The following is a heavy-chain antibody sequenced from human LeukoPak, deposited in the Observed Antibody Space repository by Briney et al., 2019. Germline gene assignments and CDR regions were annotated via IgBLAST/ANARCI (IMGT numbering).Heavy chain of an antibody. Sequence: GGSLRLSCAASGFTFSSYAISWVRQAPGKGLEWVSAISGSGGSTYYADSVKGRFTISRDNSKNTLYLQMNSLRAEDSAVYYCAKPLREMATSYFDYWGQGTLVTVSS. J-gene: IGHJ4*02. D-gene: IGHD5-24*01. CDR3: AKPLREMATSYFDY. CDR2: ISGSGGST. V-gene: IGHV3-23*01. CDR1: GFTFSSYA.